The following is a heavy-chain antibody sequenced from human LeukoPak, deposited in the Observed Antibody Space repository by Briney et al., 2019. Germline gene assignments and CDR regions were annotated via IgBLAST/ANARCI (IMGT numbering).Heavy chain of an antibody. CDR3: AGDWCELGAFDI. CDR1: GGSLSSYY. Sequence: SETLSLTCTVSGGSLSSYYWSWIRQPPGKGLEWIGYIYYSGSTNYNPSLKSRVTISVDTSKNQFSLKLSSVTAADTAVYYSAGDWCELGAFDIWGRGTRVTVSS. V-gene: IGHV4-59*01. J-gene: IGHJ3*02. D-gene: IGHD1-26*01. CDR2: IYYSGST.